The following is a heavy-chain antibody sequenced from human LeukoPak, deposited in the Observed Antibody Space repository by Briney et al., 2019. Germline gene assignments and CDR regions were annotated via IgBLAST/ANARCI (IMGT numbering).Heavy chain of an antibody. D-gene: IGHD2-21*01. V-gene: IGHV3-30*18. CDR3: AKDDSGDGVY. CDR2: ISYDGSNK. Sequence: PGGSLRLSCAASGFTFSSYGMHWVRQAPGKGLEWVAVISYDGSNKYYADSVKGRFTISRDNSKNTLYLQMNSLRVEDTAVYCCAKDDSGDGVYWGQGTLVTVSS. J-gene: IGHJ4*02. CDR1: GFTFSSYG.